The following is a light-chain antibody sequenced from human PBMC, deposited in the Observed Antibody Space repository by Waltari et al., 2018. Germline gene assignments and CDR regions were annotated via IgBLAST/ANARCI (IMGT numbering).Light chain of an antibody. V-gene: IGKV4-1*01. CDR1: QTVLYRDNNKNY. CDR2: WAS. J-gene: IGKJ1*01. Sequence: DIVMTQSPDSLAVSLGERATINCKSSQTVLYRDNNKNYLTWYQQKPGQPPKLLFSWASIRESGVPDRLSASGSGIDFTLTISSLQAEDVAVYYCHQHYTTPWTFGQGTKVEIK. CDR3: HQHYTTPWT.